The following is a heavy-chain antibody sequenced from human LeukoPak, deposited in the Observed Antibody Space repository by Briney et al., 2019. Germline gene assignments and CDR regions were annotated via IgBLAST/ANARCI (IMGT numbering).Heavy chain of an antibody. J-gene: IGHJ4*02. V-gene: IGHV3-23*01. CDR1: GFTFSTFA. CDR3: AKDPMTTVTTTAY. CDR2: IFPGGGEI. Sequence: GGSLRLSCAASGFTFSTFAMIWVRQPPGKGLEWVSSIFPGGGEIHYADSVKGRFTISRDNSKSTLYLQMNSLRAEDTAVYYCAKDPMTTVTTTAYWGQGTLVIVSS. D-gene: IGHD4-17*01.